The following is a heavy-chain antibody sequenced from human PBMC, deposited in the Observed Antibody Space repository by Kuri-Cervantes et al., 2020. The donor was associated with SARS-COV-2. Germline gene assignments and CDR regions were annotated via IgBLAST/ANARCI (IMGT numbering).Heavy chain of an antibody. D-gene: IGHD3-3*01. CDR2: ISYDGSNK. J-gene: IGHJ3*02. CDR1: GFTFSSYA. Sequence: GESLKISCAASGFTFSSYAMHWVRQAPGKGLEWVAVISYDGSNKYYADSVKGRFTISRDNSKNTLYLQMNSLRAEDTAVCYCARASLDLTVFGVAYDAFDIWGQGTRGTVSS. V-gene: IGHV3-30-3*01. CDR3: ARASLDLTVFGVAYDAFDI.